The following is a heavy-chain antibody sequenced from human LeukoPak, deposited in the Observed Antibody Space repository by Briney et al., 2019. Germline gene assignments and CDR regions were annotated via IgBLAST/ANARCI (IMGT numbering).Heavy chain of an antibody. CDR1: GFTVSSNY. CDR3: ARGDRTWTTVTPGAFDI. CDR2: INHSGST. J-gene: IGHJ3*02. Sequence: GSLRLSCAASGFTVSSNYMSWVRQAPGKGLEWIGEINHSGSTNYNPSLKSRVTISVDTSKNQFSLKLSSVTVADTAVYYCARGDRTWTTVTPGAFDIWGQGTMVTVSS. D-gene: IGHD4-17*01. V-gene: IGHV4-34*01.